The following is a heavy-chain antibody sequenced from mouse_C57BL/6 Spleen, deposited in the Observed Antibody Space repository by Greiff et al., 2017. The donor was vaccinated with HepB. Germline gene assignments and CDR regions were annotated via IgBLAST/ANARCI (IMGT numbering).Heavy chain of an antibody. Sequence: EVQRVESEGGLVQPGSSMKLSCTASGFTFSDYYMAWVRQVPEKGLEWVANINYDGSSTYYLDSLKSRFIISRDNAKNILYLQMSSLKSEDTATYYCARDHYYGSWYFDVWGTGTTVTVSS. CDR3: ARDHYYGSWYFDV. D-gene: IGHD1-1*01. V-gene: IGHV5-16*01. CDR1: GFTFSDYY. J-gene: IGHJ1*03. CDR2: INYDGSST.